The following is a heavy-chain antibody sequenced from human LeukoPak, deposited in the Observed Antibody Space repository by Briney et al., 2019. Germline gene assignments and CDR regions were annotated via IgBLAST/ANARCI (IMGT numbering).Heavy chain of an antibody. CDR1: GGSISSYS. CDR2: ISYSGST. V-gene: IGHV4-59*01. J-gene: IGHJ6*02. D-gene: IGHD6-13*01. CDR3: ARRVKTAAGMGYYGMDV. Sequence: PSETLSLTCTVSGGSISSYSWSWIRQPPGKGLEWIGYISYSGSTNYNPSLRSRATISLDTSKNQFSLKLSSVTAADTAVYYCARRVKTAAGMGYYGMDVWGQGTTVTVSS.